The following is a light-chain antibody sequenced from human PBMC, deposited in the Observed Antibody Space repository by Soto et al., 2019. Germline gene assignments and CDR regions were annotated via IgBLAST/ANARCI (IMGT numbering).Light chain of an antibody. CDR3: QHYYNTPWT. Sequence: DIVMTQSPDSLAVSLGERATVNCKSSQSVLHRSSNKNFLAWYQQKPGQPPKLLISWASTRESGVPDRFSGIGSETDFALTISSLLAEDVAVYFCQHYYNTPWTFGQGTKVEIK. J-gene: IGKJ1*01. V-gene: IGKV4-1*01. CDR1: QSVLHRSSNKNF. CDR2: WAS.